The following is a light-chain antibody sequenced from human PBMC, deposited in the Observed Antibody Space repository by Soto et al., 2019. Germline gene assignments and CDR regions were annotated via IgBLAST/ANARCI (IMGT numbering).Light chain of an antibody. CDR2: GNS. CDR1: NPNIGAGYD. J-gene: IGLJ1*01. CDR3: QSYDRSLSGSV. Sequence: SVLTQPPSVSAAPRQVVTMSCTGSNPNIGAGYDVHWYQQLPGTAPKLLIYGNSNRPSGVPDRFSGSKSVTSASLAITGLQAEDEADYYCQSYDRSLSGSVLGTGIKGNVL. V-gene: IGLV1-40*01.